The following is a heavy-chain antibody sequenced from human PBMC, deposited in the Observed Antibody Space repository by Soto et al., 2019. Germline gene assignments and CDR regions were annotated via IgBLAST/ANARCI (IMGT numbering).Heavy chain of an antibody. V-gene: IGHV3-23*01. J-gene: IGHJ6*03. D-gene: IGHD3-3*01. Sequence: PGGSLRLSCAASGFTFSSYAMSWVRQAPGKGLEWVSAISGSGGSTYYADSVKGRFTISRDNSKNTLYLQMNSLRAEDTAVYYCAKERRFLEWLYPQTYYYYYYMDVWGKGTTVTVSS. CDR2: ISGSGGST. CDR1: GFTFSSYA. CDR3: AKERRFLEWLYPQTYYYYYYMDV.